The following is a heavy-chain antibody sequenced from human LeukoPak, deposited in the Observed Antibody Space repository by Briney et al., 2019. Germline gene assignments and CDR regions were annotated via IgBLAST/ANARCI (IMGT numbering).Heavy chain of an antibody. V-gene: IGHV3-49*04. D-gene: IGHD3-10*01. CDR2: IRSKAYGGTT. CDR3: TGSFGELSFFAH. J-gene: IGHJ4*02. Sequence: PGKSLRLSCAASGFTFSIYGMSWVRQAPGKGLEWVGFIRSKAYGGTTEYAASVKGRFTISRDDSKSIAYLQVNSLKTEDTAVYYCTGSFGELSFFAHWGQGTLVTVSS. CDR1: GFTFSIYG.